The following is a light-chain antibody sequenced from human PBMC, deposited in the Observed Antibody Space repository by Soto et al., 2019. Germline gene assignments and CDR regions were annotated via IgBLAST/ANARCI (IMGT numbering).Light chain of an antibody. CDR3: QQYGSSGT. V-gene: IGKV3-20*01. J-gene: IGKJ1*01. CDR2: GAS. Sequence: EIVMTQSPATLSVSPGERATLSCRASQSVSSNLAWYEHKAGQAPRLVIHGASNRATDIPDRISGSGSGTDFTLTINRLEPEDFAVYYCQQYGSSGTFGQGTKVDIK. CDR1: QSVSSN.